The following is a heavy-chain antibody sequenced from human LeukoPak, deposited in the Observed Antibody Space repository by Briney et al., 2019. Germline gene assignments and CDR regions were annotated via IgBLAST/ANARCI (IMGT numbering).Heavy chain of an antibody. CDR3: ARVRWYSRLFDY. D-gene: IGHD5-24*01. Sequence: ASVKVSCKASGYTFTGYYMHWVRQAPGQGLEWMGWINPNSGGTNHAQKFQGRVTMTRDTSISTAYMELSRLRSDDTAVYYCARVRWYSRLFDYWGQGTLVTVSS. CDR1: GYTFTGYY. J-gene: IGHJ4*02. V-gene: IGHV1-2*02. CDR2: INPNSGGT.